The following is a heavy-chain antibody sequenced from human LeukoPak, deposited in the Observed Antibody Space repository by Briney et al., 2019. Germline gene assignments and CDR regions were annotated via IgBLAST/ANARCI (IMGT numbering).Heavy chain of an antibody. J-gene: IGHJ4*02. Sequence: GGSLRLSCAASGFTFSSYAMHWVRQAPGKGLEWVAVISYDGSNKYYADSVKGRFTISRDNSKNTLYRQMNSLRAEDTAVYYCAREATYYDILTGYYNGPFDYWGQGTLVTVSS. CDR1: GFTFSSYA. V-gene: IGHV3-30*04. CDR3: AREATYYDILTGYYNGPFDY. CDR2: ISYDGSNK. D-gene: IGHD3-9*01.